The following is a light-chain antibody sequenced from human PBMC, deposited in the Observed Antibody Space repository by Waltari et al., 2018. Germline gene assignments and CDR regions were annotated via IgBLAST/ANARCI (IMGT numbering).Light chain of an antibody. V-gene: IGLV1-40*01. CDR2: AST. J-gene: IGLJ1*01. CDR3: QAYDTSLSGPYV. CDR1: RSNIGAAFD. Sequence: QSVLTQPPSVSGAPGQTVTISCTGTRSNIGAAFDVHWYQQLPGAAPQLLIYASTNRPSWGPDRFSGSRSGLSASLAITGLQPEDEADYYCQAYDTSLSGPYVFGGGTRVTVL.